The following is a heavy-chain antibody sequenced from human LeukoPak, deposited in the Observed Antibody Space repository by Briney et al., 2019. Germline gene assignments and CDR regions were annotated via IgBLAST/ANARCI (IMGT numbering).Heavy chain of an antibody. CDR1: GGSISSYY. Sequence: SETLPLTCTVSGGSISSYYWSWIRQPAGKGLEWIGRIYTSGSTNYNPSLKSRVTISVDTSKNQFSLKLSSVTAADTAVYYCARDLNSSGWFGGFDPWGQETLVTVSS. J-gene: IGHJ5*02. D-gene: IGHD6-19*01. CDR3: ARDLNSSGWFGGFDP. V-gene: IGHV4-4*07. CDR2: IYTSGST.